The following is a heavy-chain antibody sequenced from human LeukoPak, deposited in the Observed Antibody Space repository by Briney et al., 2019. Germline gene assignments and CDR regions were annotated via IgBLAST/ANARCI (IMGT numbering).Heavy chain of an antibody. Sequence: GGSLRLSCAASGFTFDTYWMSWVRQAPGKGLEWVANIKQDGSEKYYVDSVKGRFTISRDNAKNSLYLQMNSLRAEDTAVYYCARRGATRGYYYYYYYMDVWGKGTTVTVSS. V-gene: IGHV3-7*01. J-gene: IGHJ6*03. CDR1: GFTFDTYW. CDR2: IKQDGSEK. CDR3: ARRGATRGYYYYYYYMDV. D-gene: IGHD5-24*01.